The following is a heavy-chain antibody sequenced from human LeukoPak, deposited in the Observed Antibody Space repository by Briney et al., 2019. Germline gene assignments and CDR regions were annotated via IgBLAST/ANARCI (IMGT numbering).Heavy chain of an antibody. CDR2: IYYSGGT. D-gene: IGHD2/OR15-2a*01. V-gene: IGHV4-59*08. Sequence: SETLSLTCTVSGGSISGYYWSWIRQPPGKGLEWLGHIYYSGGTTYNPSLKSRVTMSTDTSKNQFSLKLSSVTAADTAVYYCARVLSVSYCDSWGQGTLVTVSS. J-gene: IGHJ4*02. CDR1: GGSISGYY. CDR3: ARVLSVSYCDS.